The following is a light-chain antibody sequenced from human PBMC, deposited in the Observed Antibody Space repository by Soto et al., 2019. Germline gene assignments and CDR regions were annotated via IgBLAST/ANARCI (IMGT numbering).Light chain of an antibody. CDR3: QQRATWPIS. Sequence: EVVLPQFPAPLSLSPGESATLSCRATQSVSTHLAWYQHKPSRPPRLLIFGASDRATGIPARFSGSGSGTDFTLTISSLEADDFAVYYCQQRATWPISFGGGTKVEI. CDR1: QSVSTH. J-gene: IGKJ4*01. V-gene: IGKV3-11*01. CDR2: GAS.